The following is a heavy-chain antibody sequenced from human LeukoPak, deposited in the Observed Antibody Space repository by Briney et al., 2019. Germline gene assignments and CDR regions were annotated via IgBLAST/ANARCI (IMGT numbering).Heavy chain of an antibody. CDR3: ATERADITVATSDYFDS. CDR2: IIPIPDMA. J-gene: IGHJ4*02. D-gene: IGHD6-19*01. Sequence: ASVKVSCKASGGPFSSYAISWVRQAPGQGLEWMGRIIPIPDMANYAQKFQGRVTLTADKSTSTAYMELSSLRSEDTAVYYCATERADITVATSDYFDSWGQGTLVTVSS. CDR1: GGPFSSYA. V-gene: IGHV1-69*04.